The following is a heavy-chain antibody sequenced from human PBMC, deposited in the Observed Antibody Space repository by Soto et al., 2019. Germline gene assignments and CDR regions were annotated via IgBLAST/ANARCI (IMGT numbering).Heavy chain of an antibody. CDR3: ARRSHTNWPAY. Sequence: PSETLSLTCTVSGGSFSRSRHDWVGIRQPPGKGLEWVGSIYYDGRTYYNASLKSRVTISVDTSKNQFSLKVNSVTVADTAVYYCARRSHTNWPAYWGHGTQVTVS. CDR1: GGSFSRSRHD. CDR2: IYYDGRT. D-gene: IGHD2-8*01. J-gene: IGHJ4*01. V-gene: IGHV4-39*01.